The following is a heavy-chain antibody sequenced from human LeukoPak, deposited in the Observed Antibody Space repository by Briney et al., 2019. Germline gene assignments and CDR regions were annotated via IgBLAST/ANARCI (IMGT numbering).Heavy chain of an antibody. J-gene: IGHJ4*02. D-gene: IGHD1-26*01. V-gene: IGHV4-30-4*08. CDR1: GGSISSGGYY. CDR2: IYYSGST. CDR3: ARGGPGGSYLYYFDY. Sequence: SETLSLTCTVSGGSISSGGYYWSWIRQPPGKGLEGIGYIYYSGSTYYNPSLKSRVTISVDTSKNQFSLKLSSVTAADTAVYYCARGGPGGSYLYYFDYWGQGTLVTVSS.